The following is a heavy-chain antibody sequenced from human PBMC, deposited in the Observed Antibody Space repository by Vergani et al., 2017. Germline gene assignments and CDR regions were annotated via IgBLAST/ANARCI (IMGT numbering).Heavy chain of an antibody. CDR1: GFNFSTYS. CDR3: ARDHRDYNNYPGTFDI. V-gene: IGHV3-48*01. D-gene: IGHD5-24*01. Sequence: EVQLVESGGGLVKPGGSLRLSCAASGFNFSTYSMNWVRQAPGKGLEWVSYISNSGNTIEYADSVKGRFSISRDNAKSSLFLQMDSLRAEDTAVYYCARDHRDYNNYPGTFDIWGQGSMVTVSS. CDR2: ISNSGNTI. J-gene: IGHJ3*02.